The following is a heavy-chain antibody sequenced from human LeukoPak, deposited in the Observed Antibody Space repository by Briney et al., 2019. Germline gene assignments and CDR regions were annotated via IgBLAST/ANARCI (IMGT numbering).Heavy chain of an antibody. J-gene: IGHJ4*02. CDR1: GGSISTYY. V-gene: IGHV4-59*01. D-gene: IGHD2-21*02. Sequence: SETLSLTCTVSGGSISTYYWSWIRQPPGKGLEWIGYVYYSGTTNYNAALKSRVSISVDTSRSHFSLKLSSVTAADTAVYYCAGGLSDAGHAFDYWGQGTLVTVSS. CDR3: AGGLSDAGHAFDY. CDR2: VYYSGTT.